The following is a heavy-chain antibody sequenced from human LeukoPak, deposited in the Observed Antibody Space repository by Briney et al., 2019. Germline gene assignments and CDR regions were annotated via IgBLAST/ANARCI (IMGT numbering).Heavy chain of an antibody. J-gene: IGHJ4*02. Sequence: PGRSLRLSCAASGFTFNSYAMHWVRQAPGKGLEWVTVISYDGSNKYYADSVKGRFTISRDNSKNTLYLQMNSLRAEDTAVYYCARDLKCSGGSCYSTSAIDYWGQGTLVTVSS. V-gene: IGHV3-30-3*01. CDR1: GFTFNSYA. CDR3: ARDLKCSGGSCYSTSAIDY. D-gene: IGHD2-15*01. CDR2: ISYDGSNK.